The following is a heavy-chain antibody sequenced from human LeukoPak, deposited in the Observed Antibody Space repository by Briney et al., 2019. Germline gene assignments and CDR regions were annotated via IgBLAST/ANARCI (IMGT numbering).Heavy chain of an antibody. V-gene: IGHV3-30-3*01. D-gene: IGHD3-22*01. CDR1: GFTFSSYA. CDR2: ISYDGSNK. J-gene: IGHJ3*02. Sequence: GGSLRLSCAASGFTFSSYAMHWVRQAPGKGLEWVAVISYDGSNKYYADSVKGRFTIPRDNSKNTLYLQMNSLRAEDTAVYYCARDRLYYYDSSGYLDAFDIWGQGTMVTVSS. CDR3: ARDRLYYYDSSGYLDAFDI.